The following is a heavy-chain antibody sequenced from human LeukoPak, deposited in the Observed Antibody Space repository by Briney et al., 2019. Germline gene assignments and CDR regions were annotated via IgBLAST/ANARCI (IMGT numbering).Heavy chain of an antibody. V-gene: IGHV4-34*01. CDR2: INHSGST. Sequence: SETLSLTCAVYGGSFSGYYWSWIRQPPGKGLEWIGEINHSGSTNYNPSLKSRVTISVDTSKNQFSLKLSSVTAADTAVYYCARHRSGWLQSSFDYWGQGTLVTVSS. J-gene: IGHJ4*02. D-gene: IGHD5-24*01. CDR3: ARHRSGWLQSSFDY. CDR1: GGSFSGYY.